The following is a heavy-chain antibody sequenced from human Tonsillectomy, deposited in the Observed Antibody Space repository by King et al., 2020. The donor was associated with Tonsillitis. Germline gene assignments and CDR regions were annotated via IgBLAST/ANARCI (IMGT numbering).Heavy chain of an antibody. V-gene: IGHV4-31*03. CDR3: AGEGYSYGYCYFDL. D-gene: IGHD5-18*01. J-gene: IGHJ2*01. Sequence: QLQESGPGLVKPSQTLSLTCTVSGGSISSGGYYWSWIRQHPGKGLEWIGYIYYSGSTYYNPSLKSRVNISVDTSKNQFSLKLSSVTAADTAVYYCAGEGYSYGYCYFDLWGRGTLVTVSS. CDR2: IYYSGST. CDR1: GGSISSGGYY.